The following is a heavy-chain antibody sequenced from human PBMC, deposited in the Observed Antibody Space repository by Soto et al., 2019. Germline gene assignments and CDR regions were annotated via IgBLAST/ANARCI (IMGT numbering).Heavy chain of an antibody. CDR2: IKDGGST. J-gene: IGHJ4*02. Sequence: QVQLQQWGAGLLKPSETLSLTCAVNGGSFTGYYWSWFRQPPGKGLEWIGEIKDGGSTNYSPSLRSRVTISADTSKEQCSLKVTSVTAADTAVYYCARGQEGVVATHWDQGSLVTVSS. D-gene: IGHD2-21*01. CDR3: ARGQEGVVATH. CDR1: GGSFTGYY. V-gene: IGHV4-34*01.